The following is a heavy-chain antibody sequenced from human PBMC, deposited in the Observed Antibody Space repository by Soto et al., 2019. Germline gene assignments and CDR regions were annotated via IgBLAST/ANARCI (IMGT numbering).Heavy chain of an antibody. CDR3: ATNYGSGSTHFDY. D-gene: IGHD3-10*01. CDR2: IIPMLGMS. CDR1: GDTFNFYT. V-gene: IGHV1-69*02. Sequence: QVQLVQSGAEVKKPGSPVRVSCTASGDTFNFYTISWVRLVPGQGPEWMGRIIPMLGMSNYAQKFQGRVTIMADKSTSTVYMNLSDLTSEDTAVYYCATNYGSGSTHFDYWGQGTLVTASS. J-gene: IGHJ4*02.